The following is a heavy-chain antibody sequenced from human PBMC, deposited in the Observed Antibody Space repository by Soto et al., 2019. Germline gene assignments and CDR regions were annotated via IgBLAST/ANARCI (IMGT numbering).Heavy chain of an antibody. CDR2: ISAYNGNT. J-gene: IGHJ4*02. V-gene: IGHV1-18*04. CDR3: ARVGYSYGSLDY. Sequence: GXSXKVSCKASGYTXTSYGISWVRQAPGQGLEWMGWISAYNGNTNYSQKLQGRVTMTTDTSTSTAYMELRSLRSDDTAVYYCARVGYSYGSLDYWGQGTLGTVSS. CDR1: GYTXTSYG. D-gene: IGHD5-18*01.